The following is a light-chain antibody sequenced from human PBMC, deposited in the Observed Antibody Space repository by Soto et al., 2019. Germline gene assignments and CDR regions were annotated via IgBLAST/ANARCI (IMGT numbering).Light chain of an antibody. CDR1: QSVSTY. CDR2: DAS. CDR3: QQRSDWPLT. Sequence: EIVLTQSPATLSLSPGEGATLSCRASQSVSTYLVWYQQKPGQAPRLLIYDASNRATGIPARFSGSGSGTDFTLTISSLEPEDFAVYYCQQRSDWPLTFGGGTKVEI. J-gene: IGKJ4*01. V-gene: IGKV3-11*01.